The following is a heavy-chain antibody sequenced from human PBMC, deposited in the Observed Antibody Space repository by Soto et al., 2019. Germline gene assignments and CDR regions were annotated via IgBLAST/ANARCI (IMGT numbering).Heavy chain of an antibody. CDR3: ARDSQGGYKVFDY. D-gene: IGHD5-12*01. V-gene: IGHV1-69*13. CDR1: GGTFSSYA. CDR2: IIPIFGTA. J-gene: IGHJ4*02. Sequence: GASVKVSCKASGGTFSSYAISWVRQAPGQGLEWMGGIIPIFGTANYAQKFQGRVTITADESTSTAYMELSSLRSEDTAVYYCARDSQGGYKVFDYWGQGTLFTVSS.